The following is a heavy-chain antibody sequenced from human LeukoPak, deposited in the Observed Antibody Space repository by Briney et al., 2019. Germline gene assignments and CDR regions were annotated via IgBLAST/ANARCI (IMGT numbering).Heavy chain of an antibody. J-gene: IGHJ4*02. V-gene: IGHV3-23*01. CDR1: GFTFSIYA. Sequence: GGSLRLSCAASGFTFSIYAMSWVRQAPGKGLEWVSTITDSGGATYHADSVKGRFTISRDNSKNTLYLQMNSLRAEDTAVYNCAQRAQLPKRHFDYWGQGTLVTVSS. CDR3: AQRAQLPKRHFDY. CDR2: ITDSGGAT. D-gene: IGHD2-2*01.